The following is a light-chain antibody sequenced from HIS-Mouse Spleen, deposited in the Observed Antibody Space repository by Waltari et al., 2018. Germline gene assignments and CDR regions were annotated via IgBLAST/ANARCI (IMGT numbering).Light chain of an antibody. J-gene: IGKJ2*01. CDR3: QQYGSSLPT. V-gene: IGKV3-20*01. CDR1: QSVSSSY. CDR2: GAS. Sequence: EIVLTQSPGTLSLSPGERATLSCRASQSVSSSYLAWYQQKPGQAPRLLIYGASSRATGITDRFSGSGSGTDFTLTISRLEPEDFAVYYCQQYGSSLPTFGQGTKLEIK.